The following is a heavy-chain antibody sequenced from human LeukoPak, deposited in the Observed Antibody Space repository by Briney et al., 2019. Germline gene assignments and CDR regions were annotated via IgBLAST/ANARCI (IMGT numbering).Heavy chain of an antibody. CDR1: GGSISGYY. Sequence: SETLSLTCIVSGGSISGYYWSWIRQPAGKGLEWIGHMDASGHTNYNSSLMSRVTISVDTSKNQFSLGLTSVTAADTAVYYCARHWSHSVAQFGRSFWFDPWGQGTLVTVSS. V-gene: IGHV4-4*07. CDR2: MDASGHT. CDR3: ARHWSHSVAQFGRSFWFDP. J-gene: IGHJ5*02. D-gene: IGHD2-15*01.